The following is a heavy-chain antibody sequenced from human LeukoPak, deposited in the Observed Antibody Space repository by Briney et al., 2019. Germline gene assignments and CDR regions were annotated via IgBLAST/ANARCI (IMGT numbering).Heavy chain of an antibody. CDR1: GFTFSSYE. Sequence: PGGSLRLSCAASGFTFSSYEMNWVRQAPGKGLEWVSYISSSGSTIYYADSVKGRFTISRDNAKNSLCLQMNSLRAEDTAVYYCARDLRLDGYNRNEYFQHWGQGTLVTVSS. CDR3: ARDLRLDGYNRNEYFQH. D-gene: IGHD5-24*01. J-gene: IGHJ1*01. V-gene: IGHV3-48*03. CDR2: ISSSGSTI.